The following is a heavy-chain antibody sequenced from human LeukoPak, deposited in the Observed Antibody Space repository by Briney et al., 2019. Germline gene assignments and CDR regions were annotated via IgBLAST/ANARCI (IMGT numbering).Heavy chain of an antibody. CDR1: SGSISSDC. CDR2: IYYIGST. V-gene: IGHV4-59*08. CDR3: ARQKDSGWAYYFDY. J-gene: IGHJ4*02. Sequence: SETLSLTCAESSGSISSDCWSWIRQSPGKGLEWIGYIYYIGSTNYNPSLDSRVRISIDRSKNQFSLKLSSVTAADTAVYYCARQKDSGWAYYFDYWGQGALVTVSS. D-gene: IGHD6-19*01.